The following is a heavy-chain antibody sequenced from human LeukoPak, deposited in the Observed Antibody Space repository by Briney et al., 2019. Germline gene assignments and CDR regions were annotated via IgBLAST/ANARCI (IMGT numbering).Heavy chain of an antibody. V-gene: IGHV4-59*01. Sequence: SETLSLTCTVSGGSISSYYWSWIRQPPGKGLEWIGYIYYSGSTNYNPSLKSRVTISVDTSKNQFSLKLSSVTAADTAVYYCARGNYSSGWYGDYYYGMDVWGQGTTVTVSS. CDR3: ARGNYSSGWYGDYYYGMDV. D-gene: IGHD6-19*01. J-gene: IGHJ6*02. CDR2: IYYSGST. CDR1: GGSISSYY.